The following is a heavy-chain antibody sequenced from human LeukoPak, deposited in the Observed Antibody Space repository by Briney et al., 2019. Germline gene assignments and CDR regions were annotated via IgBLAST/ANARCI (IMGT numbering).Heavy chain of an antibody. J-gene: IGHJ4*02. CDR2: IIPIFGTA. CDR3: ARDLEAYYYGSGSYFAY. CDR1: GGTFSSYA. V-gene: IGHV1-69*01. D-gene: IGHD3-10*01. Sequence: ASVKVSRKASGGTFSSYAISWVRQAPGQGLEWMGGIIPIFGTANYAQKFQGRVTITADESTSTAYMELSSLRSEDTAVYYCARDLEAYYYGSGSYFAYWGQGTLVTVSS.